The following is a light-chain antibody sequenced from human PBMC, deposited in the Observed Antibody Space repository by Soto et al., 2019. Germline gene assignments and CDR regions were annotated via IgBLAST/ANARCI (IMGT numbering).Light chain of an antibody. V-gene: IGKV3-20*01. J-gene: IGKJ1*01. CDR2: GAS. Sequence: IVLTPSPGTLSLSPGERATLSCRASQSVSNNYLAWYQQKPGQAPRLLIYGASNRATGIPDRFSGGGSGTDFTLTITRLQTEDFAVYYCQYYGNSPLTFGQGTKVDIK. CDR1: QSVSNNY. CDR3: QYYGNSPLT.